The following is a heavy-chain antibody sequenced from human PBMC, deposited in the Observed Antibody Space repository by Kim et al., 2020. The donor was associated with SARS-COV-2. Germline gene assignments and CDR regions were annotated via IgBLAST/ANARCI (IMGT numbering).Heavy chain of an antibody. V-gene: IGHV3-7*03. J-gene: IGHJ4*02. CDR1: GFTFSSYW. CDR3: ARVKGTGMVASNDY. D-gene: IGHD1-26*01. Sequence: GGSLRLSCAASGFTFSSYWMSWVRQAPGKGLEWVANIKQDGSEKYYVDSVKGRFTISRDNVKNSLYLQMNSLRAEDTAVYYCARVKGTGMVASNDYWGQGTLVTVSS. CDR2: IKQDGSEK.